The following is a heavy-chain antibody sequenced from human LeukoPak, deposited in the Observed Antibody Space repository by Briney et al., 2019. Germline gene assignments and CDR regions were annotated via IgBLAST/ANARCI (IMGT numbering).Heavy chain of an antibody. CDR2: IWYDGSNK. CDR1: GFTFNNYG. J-gene: IGHJ4*02. V-gene: IGHV3-33*08. D-gene: IGHD1-26*01. CDR3: ARESREWELLWSLDY. Sequence: GGSLRLSCAASGFTFNNYGMHWVRQAPGKGLEWVAVIWYDGSNKYYADSVKGRFTISRDNSKNTLYLQMNSLRAEDTAVYYCARESREWELLWSLDYWGQGTLVTVSS.